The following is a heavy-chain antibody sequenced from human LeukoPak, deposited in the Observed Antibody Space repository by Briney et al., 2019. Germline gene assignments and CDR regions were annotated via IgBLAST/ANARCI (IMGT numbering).Heavy chain of an antibody. CDR2: IYYSGST. D-gene: IGHD3-22*01. CDR1: GGSISSGDYY. V-gene: IGHV4-30-4*01. Sequence: SQTLSLTCTVSGGSISSGDYYWSWIRQPPGKGLEWIGDIYYSGSTYYNPSLKSRVTISVDTSKNQFSLKLSSVTAADTAVYYCARASYYYDSSGYYKGRDYFDYWGQGTLVTVSS. J-gene: IGHJ4*02. CDR3: ARASYYYDSSGYYKGRDYFDY.